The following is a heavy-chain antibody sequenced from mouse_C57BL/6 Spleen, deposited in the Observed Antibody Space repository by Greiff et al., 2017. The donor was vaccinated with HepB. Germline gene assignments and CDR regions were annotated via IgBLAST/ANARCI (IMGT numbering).Heavy chain of an antibody. D-gene: IGHD1-1*01. CDR1: VYSITSGYY. J-gene: IGHJ2*01. V-gene: IGHV3-6*01. CDR3: ARTTVVATDY. Sequence: EVKLVESGPGLVKPSQSLSLTCSVTVYSITSGYYWNWIRQFPGNKLEWMGYISYDGSNNYNPSLKNRISITRDTSKNQFFLKLNSVTTEDTATYYCARTTVVATDYWGQGTTLTVSS. CDR2: ISYDGSN.